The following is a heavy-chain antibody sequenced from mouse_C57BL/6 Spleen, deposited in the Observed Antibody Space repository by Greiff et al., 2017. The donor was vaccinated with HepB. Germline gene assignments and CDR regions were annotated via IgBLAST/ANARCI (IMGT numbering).Heavy chain of an antibody. CDR1: GYTFTSYW. CDR3: ASSAPDYYGSSYYFDY. CDR2: IHPNSGST. Sequence: VQLQQPGAELVKPGASVKLSCKASGYTFTSYWMHWVKQRPGQGLEWIGMIHPNSGSTNYNEKFKSKATLTVDKSSSTAYMQLSSLTSEDSAVYYCASSAPDYYGSSYYFDYWGQGTTLTVSS. D-gene: IGHD1-1*01. V-gene: IGHV1-64*01. J-gene: IGHJ2*01.